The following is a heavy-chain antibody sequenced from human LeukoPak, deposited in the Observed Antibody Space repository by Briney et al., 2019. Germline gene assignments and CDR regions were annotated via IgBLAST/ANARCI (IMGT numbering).Heavy chain of an antibody. CDR1: GGSISSGGYY. J-gene: IGHJ5*02. CDR2: IYHSGST. CDR3: ARGPLGWFDP. V-gene: IGHV4-30-2*01. Sequence: SQTLSLTCTVSGGSISSGGYYWTWIRQPPGKGLEWIGYIYHSGSTYYNPSLKSRVTISVDRSKNQFSLKLSSVTAADTAVYYCARGPLGWFDPWGQGTLVTVSS.